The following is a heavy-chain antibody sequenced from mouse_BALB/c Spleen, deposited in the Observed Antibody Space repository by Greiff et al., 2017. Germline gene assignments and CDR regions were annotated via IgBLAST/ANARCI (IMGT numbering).Heavy chain of an antibody. Sequence: VQLQESGAELMKPGASVKISCKATGYTFSSYWIEWVKQRPGHGLEWIGEILPGSGSTNYNEKFKGKATFTADTSSNTAYMQLSSLTSEDSAVYYCASLYGNYEAWFAYWGQGTLVTVSA. CDR2: ILPGSGST. V-gene: IGHV1-9*01. CDR1: GYTFSSYW. J-gene: IGHJ3*01. D-gene: IGHD2-1*01. CDR3: ASLYGNYEAWFAY.